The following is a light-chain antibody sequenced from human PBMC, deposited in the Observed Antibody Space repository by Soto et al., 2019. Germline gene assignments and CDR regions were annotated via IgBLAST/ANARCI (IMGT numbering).Light chain of an antibody. CDR2: GTS. CDR1: QSLGSN. Sequence: EIVMTQSPATLSVSPGERATLSCRASQSLGSNLAWYQQKPGLAPRLLIYGTSTRATDIPVRFSGSGSGTDFTLTISGLQSEDFAVYYCQQYNYWPRTFGPGTKVDI. J-gene: IGKJ1*01. CDR3: QQYNYWPRT. V-gene: IGKV3-15*01.